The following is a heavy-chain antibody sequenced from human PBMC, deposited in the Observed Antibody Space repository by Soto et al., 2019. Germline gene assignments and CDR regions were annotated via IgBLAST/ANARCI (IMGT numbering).Heavy chain of an antibody. CDR1: GFTVSSYS. D-gene: IGHD1-7*01. Sequence: GGSLRLSCAASGFTVSSYSMSWVRQAPGKGLEWVSAISVSGSTYYADSVKGRLTISRDNSKNTLFLQMNSLRADDTAVYYCAKDGTEAGTRWLYWGQGTLVTVSS. V-gene: IGHV3-23*01. CDR2: ISVSGST. J-gene: IGHJ4*02. CDR3: AKDGTEAGTRWLY.